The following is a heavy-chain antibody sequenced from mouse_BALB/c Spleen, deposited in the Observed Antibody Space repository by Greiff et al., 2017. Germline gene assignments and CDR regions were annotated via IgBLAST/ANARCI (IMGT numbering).Heavy chain of an antibody. CDR1: GFTFSDYY. CDR3: AREMGTGSFAY. CDR2: ISDGGSYT. D-gene: IGHD4-1*01. J-gene: IGHJ3*01. Sequence: DVKLVESGGGLVKPGGSLKLSCAASGFTFSDYYMYWVRQTPEKRLEWVATISDGGSYTYYPDSVKGRLTISRDNAKNNLYLQMSSLKSEDTAMYYCAREMGTGSFAYWGQGTLVTVSA. V-gene: IGHV5-4*02.